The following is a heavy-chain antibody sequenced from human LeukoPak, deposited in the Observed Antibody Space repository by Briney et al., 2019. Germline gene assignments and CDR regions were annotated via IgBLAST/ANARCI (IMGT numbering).Heavy chain of an antibody. CDR1: GGSISSYY. J-gene: IGHJ3*02. V-gene: IGHV4-59*01. CDR2: IYYSGST. CDR3: ASGYYDFWSGYYLAGAFDI. Sequence: PSETLSLTCTVSGGSISSYYWSWIRQPPGKGLEWIGYIYYSGSTNYNPSPKSRVTISVDTSKNQFSLKLSSVTAADTAVYYCASGYYDFWSGYYLAGAFDIWGQGTMVTVSS. D-gene: IGHD3-3*01.